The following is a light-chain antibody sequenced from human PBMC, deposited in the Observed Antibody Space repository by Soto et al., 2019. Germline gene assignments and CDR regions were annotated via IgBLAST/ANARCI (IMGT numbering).Light chain of an antibody. CDR3: QQAYTFPFT. J-gene: IGKJ2*01. CDR2: DAS. Sequence: DIQMTQSPSSVSASVEDRVTITCRASQGLSSWLAWYQQKPGKVPKLLIYDASSLQSGVPSRFSGSGSGTDFTLTISSLQPEDSATYYCQQAYTFPFTFGQGTKVEI. V-gene: IGKV1-12*01. CDR1: QGLSSW.